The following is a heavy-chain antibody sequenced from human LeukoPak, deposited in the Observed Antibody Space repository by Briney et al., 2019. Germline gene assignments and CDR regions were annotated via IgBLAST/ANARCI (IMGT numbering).Heavy chain of an antibody. V-gene: IGHV3-11*04. Sequence: GGSLRLSCAASGFTFSDYYMSWIRQAPGKGLEWVSYISSSGSTIYYADSVKGRFTISRDNAKNSLYLQMNSLRAEDTAVYYCARVHCSGGSCYKVLYYFGYWGQGTLVTVSS. J-gene: IGHJ4*02. CDR1: GFTFSDYY. CDR2: ISSSGSTI. CDR3: ARVHCSGGSCYKVLYYFGY. D-gene: IGHD2-15*01.